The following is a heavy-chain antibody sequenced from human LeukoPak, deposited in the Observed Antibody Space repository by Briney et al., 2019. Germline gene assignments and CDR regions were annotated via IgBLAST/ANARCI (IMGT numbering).Heavy chain of an antibody. CDR3: ASFDSSGWYGGRDDAFDI. CDR1: GYTLTGYY. J-gene: IGHJ3*02. D-gene: IGHD6-19*01. V-gene: IGHV1-2*02. Sequence: ASVTVSCKASGYTLTGYYMQWVRQAPGQGREWMGWINPNSGDTNYAQKFQGRVTMTRDTSISTAYMELSSLRSEDTAVHYCASFDSSGWYGGRDDAFDIWGQGTMVTVSA. CDR2: INPNSGDT.